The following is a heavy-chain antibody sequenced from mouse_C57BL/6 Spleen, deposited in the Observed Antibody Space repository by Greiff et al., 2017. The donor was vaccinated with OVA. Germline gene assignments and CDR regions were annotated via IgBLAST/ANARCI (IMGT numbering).Heavy chain of an antibody. Sequence: EVMLVESGGDLVKPGGSLKLSCAASGFTFSSYGMSWVRPTPDKRLEWVATISSGGSYTYYPDSVKGRFTISRDNAKNSLYLQMSSLKSEDTAMYYCARPLWGFDVWGTGTTVTVSS. CDR2: ISSGGSYT. J-gene: IGHJ1*03. CDR3: ARPLWGFDV. CDR1: GFTFSSYG. V-gene: IGHV5-6*02.